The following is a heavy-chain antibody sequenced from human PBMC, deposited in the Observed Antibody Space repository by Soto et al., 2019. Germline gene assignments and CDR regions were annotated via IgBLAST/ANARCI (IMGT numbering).Heavy chain of an antibody. J-gene: IGHJ4*02. Sequence: ESGGGVVQPGRSLRLSCAASGFTFSSYGMHWVRQAPGKGLEWVAVISYDGSNKYYADSVKGRFTISRDNSKNTLYLQMNSLRAEDTAVYYCAKGGDIVVVPAAIRKYYFDYWGQGTLVTVSS. CDR2: ISYDGSNK. V-gene: IGHV3-30*18. CDR3: AKGGDIVVVPAAIRKYYFDY. CDR1: GFTFSSYG. D-gene: IGHD2-2*02.